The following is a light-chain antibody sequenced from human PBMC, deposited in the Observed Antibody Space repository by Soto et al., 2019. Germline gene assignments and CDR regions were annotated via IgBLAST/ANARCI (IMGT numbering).Light chain of an antibody. CDR3: QQYNNYPGT. CDR2: DAS. J-gene: IGKJ2*01. Sequence: DIQMTRSPSTLSASVGDRVTITCRASQSISSWLAWYQQKPGKAPKLLIYDASSLESGVPSRFSGSGSGAEFTLTISSLQPDDFASYYCQQYNNYPGTFGQGTKLEIK. V-gene: IGKV1-5*01. CDR1: QSISSW.